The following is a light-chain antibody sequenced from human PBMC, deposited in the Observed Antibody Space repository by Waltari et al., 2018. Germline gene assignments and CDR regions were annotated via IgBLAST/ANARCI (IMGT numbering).Light chain of an antibody. CDR2: KAS. CDR1: QSISSW. V-gene: IGKV1-5*03. Sequence: DIQMTQSPSTLSASVGDRVTITCRASQSISSWLAWYQQKPGKAPNLLNYKASRLESGVPSRFSGSGSGTEFTLTISSLQPDDFATYYCQQYDSYSGTFGQGTKVDIK. CDR3: QQYDSYSGT. J-gene: IGKJ1*01.